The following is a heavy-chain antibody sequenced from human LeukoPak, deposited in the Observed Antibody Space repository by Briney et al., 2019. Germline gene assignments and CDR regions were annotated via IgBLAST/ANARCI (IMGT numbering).Heavy chain of an antibody. V-gene: IGHV1-18*01. CDR3: ARAYRSLRYFDWLSKPDFDY. J-gene: IGHJ4*02. CDR2: ISAYNGNT. CDR1: GYTFTSYG. Sequence: VASVKVSCKASGYTFTSYGISWVRQAPGQGLEWMGWISAYNGNTNYAQKLQGRVTMTTDTSTSTAYMELRSLRSDDTAVYYCARAYRSLRYFDWLSKPDFDYWGQGTLVTVSS. D-gene: IGHD3-9*01.